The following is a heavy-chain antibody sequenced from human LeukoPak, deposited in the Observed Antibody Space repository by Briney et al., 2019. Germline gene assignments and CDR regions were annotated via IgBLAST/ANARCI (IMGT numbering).Heavy chain of an antibody. J-gene: IGHJ5*02. CDR1: DGSFSGYY. CDR3: ARGTVTSWFDP. Sequence: SETLSLTCAVYDGSFSGYYWSWIRQPPGKGLEWIGEINHSGSTNYNPSLKSRVTISVHTSKNQFSLKLSSVTAADTAVYYCARGTVTSWFDPWGQGTLVTVSS. CDR2: INHSGST. D-gene: IGHD4-17*01. V-gene: IGHV4-34*01.